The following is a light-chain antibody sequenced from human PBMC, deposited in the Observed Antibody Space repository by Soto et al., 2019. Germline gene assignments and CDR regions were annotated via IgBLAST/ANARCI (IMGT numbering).Light chain of an antibody. V-gene: IGLV1-40*01. J-gene: IGLJ3*02. Sequence: QYVLTQPPSVSGAPGQRVTISCTASSSNIGAGYDVHWYQQLPGTVPKLLIYGNSNRPSGVPDRFSGSKSGTSASLAITGLQAEHEADYYCQSYDSSLSGWVFGGGTKLTVL. CDR3: QSYDSSLSGWV. CDR1: SSNIGAGYD. CDR2: GNS.